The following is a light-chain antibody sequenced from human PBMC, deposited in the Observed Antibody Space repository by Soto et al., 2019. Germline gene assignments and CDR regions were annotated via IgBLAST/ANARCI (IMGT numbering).Light chain of an antibody. CDR1: QSVSSDY. Sequence: EIVLTQSPGTLSLFPGERATLSCRASQSVSSDYLAWYQQKNGQAPRLLIHGASSRATGTPDRFSGSGSGTDFTLTISRLEPEDFAVYYCQQYGTSPRTFGQGTNVEIK. J-gene: IGKJ1*01. CDR2: GAS. CDR3: QQYGTSPRT. V-gene: IGKV3-20*01.